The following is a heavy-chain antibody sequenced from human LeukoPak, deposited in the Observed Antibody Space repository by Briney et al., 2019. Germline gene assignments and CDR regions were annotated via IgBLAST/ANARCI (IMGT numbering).Heavy chain of an antibody. D-gene: IGHD3-9*01. CDR2: IYSSGST. CDR1: GGSIYNYY. J-gene: IGHJ4*02. Sequence: KPSETLSLTCTVSGGSIYNYYWNWIRQPPGKGLEWIGSIYSSGSTNYNPSLKSRVTISVDTSKNQFSLKLSSVTAADTAVYYCVRHGYFDWLPIFDYWGQGTLVTVSS. CDR3: VRHGYFDWLPIFDY. V-gene: IGHV4-59*08.